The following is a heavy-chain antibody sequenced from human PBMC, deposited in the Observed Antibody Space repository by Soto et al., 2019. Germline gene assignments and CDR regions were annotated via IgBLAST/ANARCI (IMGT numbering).Heavy chain of an antibody. V-gene: IGHV1-18*01. Sequence: QVQLVQSAAELKKPGASVTVSCKASGYTFTSYSITWVRQAPGQGPEWMGWINPNNGDTDYAQKLQGRVTMTTDTSTKTAYMGPRSLRSDDTAVYYCARDLVGLGELSLPFVASDIWGQGTMVTVSS. CDR3: ARDLVGLGELSLPFVASDI. D-gene: IGHD3-16*02. J-gene: IGHJ3*02. CDR1: GYTFTSYS. CDR2: INPNNGDT.